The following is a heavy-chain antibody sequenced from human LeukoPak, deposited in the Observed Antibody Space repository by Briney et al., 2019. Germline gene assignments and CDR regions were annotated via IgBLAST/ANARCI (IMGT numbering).Heavy chain of an antibody. D-gene: IGHD6-13*01. Sequence: PGGSLRLSCAASGFTFSSYSMNWVRQAPGKGLEWVSSISSSSSYIYYADSVKGRFTISRDNAKNSLYLQMNSLRAEDTAAYYCASLGIAAAGRDYFDYWGQGTLVTVSS. J-gene: IGHJ4*02. CDR3: ASLGIAAAGRDYFDY. CDR2: ISSSSSYI. CDR1: GFTFSSYS. V-gene: IGHV3-21*01.